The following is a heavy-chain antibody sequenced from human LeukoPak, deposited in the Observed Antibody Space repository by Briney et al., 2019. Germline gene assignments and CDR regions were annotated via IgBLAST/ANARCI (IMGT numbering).Heavy chain of an antibody. Sequence: GGSLRLSCAASGFIVSTNYMSWVRQAPGKGLEWVSVLYSGGTTYYADSVKGRFTISRDNSKNTLYLQMNSLRAEDTAVYYCATDYGDYNYFDYWGQGTLVTVSS. D-gene: IGHD4-17*01. V-gene: IGHV3-66*01. CDR1: GFIVSTNY. CDR3: ATDYGDYNYFDY. J-gene: IGHJ4*02. CDR2: LYSGGTT.